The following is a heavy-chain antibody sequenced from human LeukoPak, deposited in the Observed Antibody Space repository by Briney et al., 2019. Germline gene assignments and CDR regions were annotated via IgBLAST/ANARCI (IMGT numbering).Heavy chain of an antibody. CDR2: IIPIFGTA. D-gene: IGHD3-22*01. Sequence: SVTVSCKASGGTFSSYAISWVRQAPGQGLEWMGGIIPIFGTANYAQKFQGRVTITADESTSTAYMELSSLRSEDTAVYYCASNVHSSGYYPFEFGYWGQGTLVTVSS. CDR3: ASNVHSSGYYPFEFGY. CDR1: GGTFSSYA. J-gene: IGHJ4*02. V-gene: IGHV1-69*01.